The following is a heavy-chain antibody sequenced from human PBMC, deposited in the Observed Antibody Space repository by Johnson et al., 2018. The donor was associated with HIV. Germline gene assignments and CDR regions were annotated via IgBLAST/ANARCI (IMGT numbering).Heavy chain of an antibody. CDR3: ARGTIIMFRGVIGFDI. CDR1: GFTFSDYY. J-gene: IGHJ3*02. D-gene: IGHD3-10*01. CDR2: ISSSGSTI. Sequence: QMLLVESGGGLVKPGGSLRLSCAASGFTFSDYYMSWIRQAPGKGLEWVAYISSSGSTIYYADSVKGRITISRDNSKNMLYLQMNSLRAEDTAMYYCARGTIIMFRGVIGFDIWGQGTMVTVSS. V-gene: IGHV3-11*01.